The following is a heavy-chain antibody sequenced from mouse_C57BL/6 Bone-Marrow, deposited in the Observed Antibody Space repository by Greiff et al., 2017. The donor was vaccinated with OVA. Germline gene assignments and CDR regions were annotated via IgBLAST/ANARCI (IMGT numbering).Heavy chain of an antibody. CDR2: IYPGSGNT. Sequence: QVQLQQSGAELVRPGASVKLSCKASGYTFTDYYINWVKQRPGQGLEWIARIYPGSGNTYYNEKFKGKATLTAEKSSSTAYMQLSSLTSEDSAVYFCATYGNWVAYWGQGTLVTVSA. V-gene: IGHV1-76*01. J-gene: IGHJ3*01. CDR1: GYTFTDYY. CDR3: ATYGNWVAY. D-gene: IGHD2-1*01.